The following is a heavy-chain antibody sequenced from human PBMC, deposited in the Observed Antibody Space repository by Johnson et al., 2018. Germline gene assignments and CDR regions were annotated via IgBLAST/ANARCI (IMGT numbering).Heavy chain of an antibody. CDR2: IGRAGDT. Sequence: EVQLVEAGGGLVQPGGSLRLSCAASGFSFSSYDMHWVRQGTGKGLEWVSYIGRAGDTYYQGSVKGRFTISRENATNSLYLQMNSLTAGDTAVYYCVRDPSGWGMDVWGQGTTVTVSS. CDR1: GFSFSSYD. J-gene: IGHJ6*02. D-gene: IGHD3-3*01. V-gene: IGHV3-13*01. CDR3: VRDPSGWGMDV.